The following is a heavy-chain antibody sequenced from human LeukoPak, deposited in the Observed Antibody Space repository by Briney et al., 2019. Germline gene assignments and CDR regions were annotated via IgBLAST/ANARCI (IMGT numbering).Heavy chain of an antibody. CDR2: ISSSGSTI. J-gene: IGHJ5*02. CDR3: ARGGGTAHRFDP. D-gene: IGHD1-14*01. CDR1: GFTFSNYR. V-gene: IGHV3-48*04. Sequence: PGGSLRLSCAASGFTFSNYRMTWVRQAPGKGLEWVSYISSSGSTIYYADSVRGRFTISRDNAKNSLYLKMNSLRAEDTAVYYCARGGGTAHRFDPWGQGTLVTVSS.